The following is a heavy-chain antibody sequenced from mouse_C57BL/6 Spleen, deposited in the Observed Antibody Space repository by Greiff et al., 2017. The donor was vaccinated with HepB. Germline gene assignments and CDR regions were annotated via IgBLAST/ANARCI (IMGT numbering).Heavy chain of an antibody. Sequence: EVQLVESGGGLVKPGGSLKLSCAASGFTFSDYGMHWVRQAPEKGLEWVAYISSGSSTIYYADTVKGRFTISRDNAKNTLFLQMTSLRSEDTAMYYCARPPYFDVWGTGTTVTVSS. CDR2: ISSGSSTI. J-gene: IGHJ1*03. CDR3: ARPPYFDV. CDR1: GFTFSDYG. V-gene: IGHV5-17*01.